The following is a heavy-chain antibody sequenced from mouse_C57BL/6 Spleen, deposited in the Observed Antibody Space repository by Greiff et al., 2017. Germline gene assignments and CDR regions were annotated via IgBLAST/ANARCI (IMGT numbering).Heavy chain of an antibody. CDR3: VRHDNLYYCAEDY. D-gene: IGHD1-3*01. CDR2: IRSKSNNYAT. J-gene: IGHJ4*01. Sequence: EVKLVESGGGLVQPKGSLKLSCAASGFSFNTYAMNWVRQAPGKGLEWVARIRSKSNNYATYHADSVKDRFTISRDDSESMLYLQMNNLKTVNTDMYYCVRHDNLYYCAEDYWGQGTSVTVSS. V-gene: IGHV10-1*01. CDR1: GFSFNTYA.